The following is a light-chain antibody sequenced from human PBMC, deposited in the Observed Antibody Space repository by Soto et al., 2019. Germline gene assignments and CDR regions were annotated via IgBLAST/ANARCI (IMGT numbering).Light chain of an antibody. Sequence: IVMTQSPATLSVSPGERATLSCRASRGISSNLAWYQQKPGQPPRLLIYDASTRATGIPDRFSGSGSGTDFTLTISRLEPEDFAVYYCQQHETLITFGQGTRLEIK. CDR2: DAS. CDR1: RGISSN. V-gene: IGKV3D-15*01. CDR3: QQHETLIT. J-gene: IGKJ5*01.